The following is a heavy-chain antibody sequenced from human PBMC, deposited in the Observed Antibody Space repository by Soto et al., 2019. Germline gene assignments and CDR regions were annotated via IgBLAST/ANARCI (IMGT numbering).Heavy chain of an antibody. V-gene: IGHV4-39*01. D-gene: IGHD6-13*01. J-gene: IGHJ4*02. CDR3: AKTAGSNSWYQTPFDS. CDR1: GGSISSGPYS. Sequence: TSETLSLTCSVSGGSISSGPYSWGWIRQPPGKGLEWIGTFHYSGRTYYSPSLESRVTISVDTSKNQFSLKVSSVTAADTAVYYCAKTAGSNSWYQTPFDSWGQGTLVTVSS. CDR2: FHYSGRT.